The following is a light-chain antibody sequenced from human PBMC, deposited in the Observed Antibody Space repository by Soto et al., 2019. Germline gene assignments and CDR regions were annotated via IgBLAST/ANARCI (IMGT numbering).Light chain of an antibody. CDR3: QQYNNWPLT. CDR2: RAS. V-gene: IGKV3-15*01. CDR1: QSVSSN. Sequence: EVVMTQSPATLSVSPGERATLSCRASQSVSSNLAWYQHIPAQAPSLLTYRASSTASGTPARFSGRGSGTELTLTISGLQSEDFAVYYCQQYNNWPLTFGGGTKVEIK. J-gene: IGKJ4*01.